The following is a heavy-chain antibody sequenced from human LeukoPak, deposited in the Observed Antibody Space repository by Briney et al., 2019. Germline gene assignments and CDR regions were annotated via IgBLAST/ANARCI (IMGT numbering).Heavy chain of an antibody. Sequence: ASVKVSCKASGGTFSSYAISWVRQAPGQGLEWMGGIIPIFGTANYAQKFQGRVTITADESTSTAYMGLSSLRSEDTAVYYCARVSVVDTYYYYYGMDVWGQGTTVTVSS. CDR3: ARVSVVDTYYYYYGMDV. J-gene: IGHJ6*02. V-gene: IGHV1-69*13. CDR2: IIPIFGTA. CDR1: GGTFSSYA. D-gene: IGHD5-18*01.